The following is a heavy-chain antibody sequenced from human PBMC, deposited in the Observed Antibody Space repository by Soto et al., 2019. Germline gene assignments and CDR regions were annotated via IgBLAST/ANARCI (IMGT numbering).Heavy chain of an antibody. J-gene: IGHJ4*02. CDR1: GFAFSQYG. CDR2: IRSFDYRT. V-gene: IGHV3-23*01. CDR3: AKDVESGWYEAFDY. Sequence: GGSLRLSCTASGFAFSQYGMSWVRQAPGKGLEWVSSIRSFDYRTNYADSVKGRFTISRDNSKSTLSLQMNSLRAEDTAVYYCAKDVESGWYEAFDYWGPGTLVSVSS. D-gene: IGHD6-19*01.